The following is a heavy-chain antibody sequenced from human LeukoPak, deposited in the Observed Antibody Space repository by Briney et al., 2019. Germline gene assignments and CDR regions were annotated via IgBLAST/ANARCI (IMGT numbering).Heavy chain of an antibody. D-gene: IGHD4-17*01. CDR3: ARSYGDYIPNWFDP. J-gene: IGHJ5*02. CDR2: ISSSSNYI. Sequence: PGGSLRLSCAASGFTFSSYSMNWVRQAPGKGLEWVSSISSSSNYIYYADSVKGRLTISRDNAKNSLYLQMNSLRAEDTAVYYCARSYGDYIPNWFDPWGQGTLVTVSS. V-gene: IGHV3-21*01. CDR1: GFTFSSYS.